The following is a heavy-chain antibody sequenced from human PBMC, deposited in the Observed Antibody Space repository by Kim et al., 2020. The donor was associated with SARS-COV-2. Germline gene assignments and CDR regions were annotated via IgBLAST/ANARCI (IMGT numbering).Heavy chain of an antibody. CDR3: TKDVRTEAAASTS. J-gene: IGHJ5*02. Sequence: GGSLRLSCAASGFTFRSYGMHWVRQAPGKGLEWVAVVSYDGIAKYYSDSVKGRFTISRDNSKNTLSLQMNSLRAEDTAIYYCTKDVRTEAAASTSWGLGTLVTVSS. CDR2: VSYDGIAK. V-gene: IGHV3-30*18. CDR1: GFTFRSYG. D-gene: IGHD6-13*01.